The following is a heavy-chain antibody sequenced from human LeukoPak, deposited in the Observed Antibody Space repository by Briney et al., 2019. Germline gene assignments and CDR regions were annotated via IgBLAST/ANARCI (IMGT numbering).Heavy chain of an antibody. J-gene: IGHJ4*02. CDR1: GGIFSSYA. CDR3: AREWDYDSSGFYYYY. Sequence: SVKVSCKASGGIFSSYAISWVRQAPGQGLEWMGGIIPIFGTANYAQKFQGRVTITADGSTRTAYMELSSLRSEDTAVYYCAREWDYDSSGFYYYYWGQGTLVTVSS. D-gene: IGHD3-22*01. V-gene: IGHV1-69*13. CDR2: IIPIFGTA.